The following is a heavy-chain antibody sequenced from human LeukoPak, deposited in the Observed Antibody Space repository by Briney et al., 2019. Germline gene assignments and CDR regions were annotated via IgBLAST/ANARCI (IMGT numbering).Heavy chain of an antibody. V-gene: IGHV1-69*06. CDR1: GGTFSSYA. CDR3: ARIDSSYYYYMDV. D-gene: IGHD3-22*01. CDR2: IIPIFGTA. Sequence: ASVKVSCKASGGTFSSYAISWVRQAPGQGLEWMGGIIPIFGTANYAQKFQGRVTITADKSTSTAYMELSSLRSDDTAVYYCARIDSSYYYYMDVWGKGTTVTVSS. J-gene: IGHJ6*03.